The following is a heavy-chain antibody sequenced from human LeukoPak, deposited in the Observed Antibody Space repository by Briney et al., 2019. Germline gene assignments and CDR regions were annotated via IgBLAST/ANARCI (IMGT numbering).Heavy chain of an antibody. V-gene: IGHV3-23*01. Sequence: PGGSLTLSCAVDRLTLSSYATMWDRQAPGKRLEWISSTTGSGDGTYYADSVRGRFTISRDNSENTLYLQVSSLRAEDMAVYFCVKGFVHATYYFDYWGQGTLVTVSS. D-gene: IGHD3-10*01. CDR3: VKGFVHATYYFDY. CDR1: RLTLSSYA. J-gene: IGHJ4*02. CDR2: TTGSGDGT.